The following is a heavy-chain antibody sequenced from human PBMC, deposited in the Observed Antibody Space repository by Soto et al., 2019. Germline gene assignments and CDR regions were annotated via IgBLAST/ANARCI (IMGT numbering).Heavy chain of an antibody. Sequence: QVQLVESGGGVVQPGRSLRLSCAASGFTFSSYGMHWVRQAPGKGLEWVAVISYDGSNKYYADSVKGRFTISRDNSKNTLYLQMNSLRAEDTAVDDCAKDRANKQWLDGMDVWGQGTTVTVSS. J-gene: IGHJ6*02. CDR3: AKDRANKQWLDGMDV. CDR1: GFTFSSYG. CDR2: ISYDGSNK. V-gene: IGHV3-30*18. D-gene: IGHD6-19*01.